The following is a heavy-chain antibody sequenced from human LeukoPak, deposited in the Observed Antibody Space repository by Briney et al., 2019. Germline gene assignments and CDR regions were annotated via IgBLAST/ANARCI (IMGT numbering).Heavy chain of an antibody. V-gene: IGHV3-21*01. CDR2: ISSSSSYI. CDR3: ARDSGATRKVDY. D-gene: IGHD2-8*02. J-gene: IGHJ4*02. Sequence: GGSLRLSCAASGFTFSSYSMNWVRQAPGKRLEWVSSISSSSSYIYYADSVKGRFTISRDNAKNSLYLQMNSLRAEDTAVYYCARDSGATRKVDYWGQGTLVTVSS. CDR1: GFTFSSYS.